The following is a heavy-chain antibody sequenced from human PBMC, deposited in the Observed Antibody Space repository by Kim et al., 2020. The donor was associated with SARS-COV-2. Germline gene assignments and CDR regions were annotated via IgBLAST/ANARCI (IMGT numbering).Heavy chain of an antibody. J-gene: IGHJ5*02. CDR2: INHSGST. D-gene: IGHD5-12*01. V-gene: IGHV4-34*01. CDR3: ARVFKGYSGYDSNWFDP. Sequence: SETLSLTCAVYGGSFSGYYWSWIRQPPGKGLEWIGEINHSGSTNYNPSLKSRVTLSVDTYKHQFSLTLSSVTAADTAVSYCARVFKGYSGYDSNWFDPWGQGTLVTVSS. CDR1: GGSFSGYY.